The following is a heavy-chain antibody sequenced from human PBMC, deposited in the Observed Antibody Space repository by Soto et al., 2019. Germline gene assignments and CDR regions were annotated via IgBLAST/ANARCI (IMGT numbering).Heavy chain of an antibody. V-gene: IGHV3-74*01. J-gene: IGHJ4*02. Sequence: GGSLRLSCAASGFTISSYCMHWVRQAPGKGLVWVKSIKVDGSSKTYADSVKGRFTISRDKSKNTLFLQMNSLRAEDTAVYYCARDGDIDWLYMDYWGQGALVTVSS. D-gene: IGHD3-9*01. CDR1: GFTISSYC. CDR2: IKVDGSSK. CDR3: ARDGDIDWLYMDY.